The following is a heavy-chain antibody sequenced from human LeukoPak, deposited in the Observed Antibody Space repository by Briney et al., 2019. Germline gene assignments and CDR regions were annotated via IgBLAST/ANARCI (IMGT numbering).Heavy chain of an antibody. CDR2: ISGSGGST. CDR3: AKDSSGAYNWFDP. Sequence: SAGSLRLSCAASGFTFSSYAMSWVRQAPGKGLEWVSAISGSGGSTYYADSVKGRFTISRDNSKNTLHLQMNSLRAEDTAVYYCAKDSSGAYNWFDPWGQGTLVTVSS. D-gene: IGHD6-19*01. CDR1: GFTFSSYA. V-gene: IGHV3-23*01. J-gene: IGHJ5*02.